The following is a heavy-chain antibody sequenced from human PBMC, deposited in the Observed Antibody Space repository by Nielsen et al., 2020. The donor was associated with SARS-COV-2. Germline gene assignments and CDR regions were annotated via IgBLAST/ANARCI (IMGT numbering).Heavy chain of an antibody. J-gene: IGHJ5*01. D-gene: IGHD2-2*01. CDR2: ISYDGSNE. V-gene: IGHV3-30-3*01. CDR3: ARETLDHTSSFVDF. Sequence: WIRQPPGKGLEWMTIISYDGSNEHYADSVKGRFTISRDDSKNTLYLQMNSLKPEDTGVYYCARETLDHTSSFVDFWGQGTLVTVSS.